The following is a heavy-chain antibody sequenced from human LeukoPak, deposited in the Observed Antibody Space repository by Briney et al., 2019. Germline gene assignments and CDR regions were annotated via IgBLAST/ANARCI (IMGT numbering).Heavy chain of an antibody. Sequence: SETLSLTCTVSGGSISGFYWSWIRQPAGKGLEWIGRIYTSGSTNYNPSLKSRVTMSVDTSKNQFSLKLSSVTAADTAVYYCARDGTKYEWQGGWFDPWGQGTLVTVSS. D-gene: IGHD3-3*01. CDR1: GGSISGFY. CDR3: ARDGTKYEWQGGWFDP. CDR2: IYTSGST. J-gene: IGHJ5*02. V-gene: IGHV4-4*07.